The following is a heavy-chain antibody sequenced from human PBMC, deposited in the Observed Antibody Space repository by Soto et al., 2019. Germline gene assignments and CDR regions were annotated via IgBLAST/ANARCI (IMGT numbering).Heavy chain of an antibody. J-gene: IGHJ6*02. Sequence: SETLSLTCTVSGSSISSSSYYRRWIRHPPGKGLEWIGSIYYSGSTYYNPSLKSRVTISVDTSKNQFSLKLSSVTAADTAVYYCARGDPLLWFGEKVYYGMDVWGQGTTVT. CDR2: IYYSGST. CDR3: ARGDPLLWFGEKVYYGMDV. D-gene: IGHD3-10*01. V-gene: IGHV4-39*01. CDR1: GSSISSSSYY.